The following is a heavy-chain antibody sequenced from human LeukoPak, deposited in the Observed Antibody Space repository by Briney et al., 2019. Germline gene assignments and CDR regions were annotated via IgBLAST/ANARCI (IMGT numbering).Heavy chain of an antibody. CDR3: ARWGSTSCYDY. CDR1: GFTFSTYA. V-gene: IGHV3-64*02. Sequence: GGSLRLSCAASGFTFSTYAMHWVRQAPGKGLEYVSAISTNGESTYYADSVKGRFTISRDNSKNTLFLQMGSLRADDMAVYYCARWGSTSCYDYWGQGTLVTVSS. J-gene: IGHJ4*02. D-gene: IGHD2-2*01. CDR2: ISTNGEST.